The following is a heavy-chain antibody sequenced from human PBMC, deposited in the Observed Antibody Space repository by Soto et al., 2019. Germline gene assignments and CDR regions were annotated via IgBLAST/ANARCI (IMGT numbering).Heavy chain of an antibody. V-gene: IGHV4-30-4*01. Sequence: SETLSLTCTVSGGSSSSGAYYWSWIRQPPGKGLEWIGYIYYSGSTYYNPSLKSRVTISVDTSKNQFSLKLSSVTAADTAVYYCARDIGAGPYCIDVCGQVTTVTVS. D-gene: IGHD1-26*01. CDR2: IYYSGST. J-gene: IGHJ6*02. CDR3: ARDIGAGPYCIDV. CDR1: GGSSSSGAYY.